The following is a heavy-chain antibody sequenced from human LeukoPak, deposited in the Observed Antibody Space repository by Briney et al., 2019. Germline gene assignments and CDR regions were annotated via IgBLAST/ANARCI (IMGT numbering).Heavy chain of an antibody. CDR2: IKYDGSEK. Sequence: PGGSLRLSCVASGFTFSSYWMSWVRQAPGKGLEWVANIKYDGSEKYYVDSVKGRFTISRDNAKNSLYLQMNSLRAEDTAVYYCARGGAGAAGKWVWFDPWGQGTLVTVSS. V-gene: IGHV3-7*01. CDR3: ARGGAGAAGKWVWFDP. D-gene: IGHD6-13*01. CDR1: GFTFSSYW. J-gene: IGHJ5*02.